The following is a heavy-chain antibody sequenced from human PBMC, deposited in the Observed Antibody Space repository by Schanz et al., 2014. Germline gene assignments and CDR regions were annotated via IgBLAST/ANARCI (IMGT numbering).Heavy chain of an antibody. J-gene: IGHJ3*02. CDR3: ARVHIATYHYNSPGAFDI. CDR1: GYIFGSHG. V-gene: IGHV1-18*01. D-gene: IGHD3-10*01. CDR2: INAHTGNT. Sequence: QLMQSGSEVRKPGASVKLSCKASGYIFGSHGMTWVRQAPGQGPELMGWINAHTGNTQYAQKFQGRVNMTRDTVTTTVHLELTRLRTDDTAIYYCARVHIATYHYNSPGAFDIWGQGTRVTVSS.